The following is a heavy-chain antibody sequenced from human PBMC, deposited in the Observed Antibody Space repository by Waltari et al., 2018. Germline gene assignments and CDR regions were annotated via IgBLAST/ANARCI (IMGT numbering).Heavy chain of an antibody. D-gene: IGHD3-10*01. V-gene: IGHV1-3*01. CDR1: GYTFTDYV. CDR3: ARERGGLFDY. CDR2: FNAGNGNT. J-gene: IGHJ4*02. Sequence: QVQLVQSGAEVKKPGASVKVSCKTSGYTFTDYVIQWLRQAPGQRPEWMGWFNAGNGNTYDSQQFRGRVIISGDTSASTVYMELSGLTSEDTAVYYCARERGGLFDYWGQGTLVTVSS.